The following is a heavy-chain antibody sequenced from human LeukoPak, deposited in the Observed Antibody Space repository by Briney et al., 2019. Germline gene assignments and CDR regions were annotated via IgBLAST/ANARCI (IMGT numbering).Heavy chain of an antibody. J-gene: IGHJ4*02. CDR2: ISGGGRDT. Sequence: GGSLRLSCVASGFSFSTFAMSWVRQAPGKGLEWVSRISGGGRDTYYADSVKGRFTISRDNSKNTLYLQMNSLRAEDTAVYYCAKAQCSGGSCHNYFDYWGQGTLVTVSS. CDR1: GFSFSTFA. D-gene: IGHD2-15*01. CDR3: AKAQCSGGSCHNYFDY. V-gene: IGHV3-23*01.